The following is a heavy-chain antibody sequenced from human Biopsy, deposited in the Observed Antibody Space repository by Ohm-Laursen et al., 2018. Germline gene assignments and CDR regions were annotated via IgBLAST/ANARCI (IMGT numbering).Heavy chain of an antibody. Sequence: PSQTLSLTCRVSDFPLSSGAFYWSWIRQRPGKGLEWIGYIYYSGTTSFNPSLKSRVTMSVDTSANHFSLKLNSVTAADTALYYCARPPASTWTGYFESWGQGSLVTVSS. D-gene: IGHD6-13*01. CDR1: DFPLSSGAFY. CDR3: ARPPASTWTGYFES. V-gene: IGHV4-31*03. J-gene: IGHJ4*02. CDR2: IYYSGTT.